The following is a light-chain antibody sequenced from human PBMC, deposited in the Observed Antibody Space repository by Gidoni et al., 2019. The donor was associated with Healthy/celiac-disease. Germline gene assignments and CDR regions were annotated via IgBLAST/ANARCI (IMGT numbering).Light chain of an antibody. CDR2: SNN. CDR1: SSNIGSNT. V-gene: IGLV1-44*01. J-gene: IGLJ1*01. Sequence: QSVLTQPPSPSGTPGQTVTLSCSGSSSNIGSNTVNWYQQLPGTAPKPLIYSNNQRPSGVPDRFSGSKSGTSASLASSGLQSEDEAAYYCAAWDDSLNGNYVFGTGTKVTVL. CDR3: AAWDDSLNGNYV.